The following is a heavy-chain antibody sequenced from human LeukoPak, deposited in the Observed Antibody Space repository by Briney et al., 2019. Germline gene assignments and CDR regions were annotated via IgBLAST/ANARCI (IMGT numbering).Heavy chain of an antibody. J-gene: IGHJ4*02. D-gene: IGHD6-25*01. CDR3: ARGSNVQQRLDSFDF. CDR2: TSTGSTYI. Sequence: SGGSLRLSCAASGFTFNAYNTNWFRQAPGKGLEWVSSTSTGSTYIYYAVSLKGRFTISRDNAKNSLYLQMNSLRAEDTAVYYCARGSNVQQRLDSFDFWGQGTLVTVSS. CDR1: GFTFNAYN. V-gene: IGHV3-21*01.